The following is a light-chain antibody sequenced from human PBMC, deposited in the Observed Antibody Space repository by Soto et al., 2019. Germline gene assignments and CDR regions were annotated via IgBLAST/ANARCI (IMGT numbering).Light chain of an antibody. J-gene: IGKJ1*01. CDR2: GAS. CDR3: QQYNSHPLT. Sequence: EIVMTQSPATLSVSPGERATLSCRASQSVSSNLAWYQQKPGQAPRLLIYGASTRATGIPARFSGSGSGTEFTLTISSLQSEDFATYYCQQYNSHPLTFGQGTKVEIK. V-gene: IGKV3-15*01. CDR1: QSVSSN.